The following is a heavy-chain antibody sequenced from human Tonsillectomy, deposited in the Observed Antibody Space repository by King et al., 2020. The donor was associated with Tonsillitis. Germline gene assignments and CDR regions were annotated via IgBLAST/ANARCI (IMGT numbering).Heavy chain of an antibody. CDR2: IYSGSST. J-gene: IGHJ4*02. V-gene: IGHV3-53*01. CDR1: GFSVSSNY. Sequence: VQLLESGGGLIQPGGSLRLSCAASGFSVSSNYMSWVRQAPGKGLEWVSVIYSGSSTYHADSVKGRFTISRDNSKNTLYLQMNSLRVEDTAIYYCAREEGGVGGSIDYWGQGTLVTVSS. CDR3: AREEGGVGGSIDY. D-gene: IGHD2-15*01.